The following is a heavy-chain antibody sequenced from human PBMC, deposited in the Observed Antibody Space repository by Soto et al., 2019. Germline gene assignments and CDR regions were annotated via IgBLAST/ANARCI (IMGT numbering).Heavy chain of an antibody. J-gene: IGHJ6*03. D-gene: IGHD5-12*01. Sequence: GGSLRLSCAASGFTFSSYSMNWVRQAPGKGLEWVSYISSSSNSIYYADSVKGRFTISRDNAKNTLHLQMNSLRAEDTAVYYCAKVHSGYAYYYYYYMDVWGKGTTVTAP. CDR2: ISSSSNSI. CDR3: AKVHSGYAYYYYYYMDV. CDR1: GFTFSSYS. V-gene: IGHV3-48*01.